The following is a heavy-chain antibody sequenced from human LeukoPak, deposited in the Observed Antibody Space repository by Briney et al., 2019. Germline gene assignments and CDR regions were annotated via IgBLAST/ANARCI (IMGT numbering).Heavy chain of an antibody. D-gene: IGHD3-9*01. J-gene: IGHJ4*02. Sequence: SQTLSLTCAISGDSVSSNSAAWNWIRQSPSRGLEWLGRTYYRSKWYNDYAVSVKSRITINPDTSKNQFSLQLNSVTPEDTAVYYCARGVPMGDILTGFFDYWAQGTLVTVSS. V-gene: IGHV6-1*01. CDR2: TYYRSKWYN. CDR1: GDSVSSNSAA. CDR3: ARGVPMGDILTGFFDY.